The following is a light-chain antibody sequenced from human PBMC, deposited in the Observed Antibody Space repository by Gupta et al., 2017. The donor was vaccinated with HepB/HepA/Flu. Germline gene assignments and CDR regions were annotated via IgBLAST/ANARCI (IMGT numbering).Light chain of an antibody. V-gene: IGKV1-27*01. CDR3: QKYNRAPRT. CDR1: QGISNY. J-gene: IGKJ4*01. Sequence: IQMTQSPSSLSASVGDRVTIPCRASQGISNYLAWYQLKPGKVPKLLIYGASTLQSGVPSRFSGSGSGTDFTLKISNLKPEDVATYYCQKYNRAPRTFGGGTKVEIK. CDR2: GAS.